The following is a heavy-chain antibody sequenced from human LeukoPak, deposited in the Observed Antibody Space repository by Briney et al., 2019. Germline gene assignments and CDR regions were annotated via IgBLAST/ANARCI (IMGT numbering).Heavy chain of an antibody. J-gene: IGHJ3*02. CDR2: MNPNSGNA. V-gene: IGHV1-8*01. CDR1: GYTFSSYD. Sequence: ASVKVSCKASGYTFSSYDINWVRQATGQGLEWMGWMNPNSGNAGYAQKFQGRVTMTRDTSISTAYMDLSSLRSEDTAVYYCARGSIEWLQRQDAFDIWGQGTMVTVSS. CDR3: ARGSIEWLQRQDAFDI. D-gene: IGHD5-12*01.